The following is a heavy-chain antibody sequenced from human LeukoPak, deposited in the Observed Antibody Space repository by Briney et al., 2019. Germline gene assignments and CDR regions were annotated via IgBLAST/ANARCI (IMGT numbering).Heavy chain of an antibody. D-gene: IGHD6-19*01. CDR3: ARDQGSGWNRYYFDY. Sequence: PSETLSLTCTVSGGSISSGDYYWSWIRQPPGKGPEWIGYIYYSGSTYYNPSLKSRVTISVDTSKNQFSLKLSSVTAADTAVYYCARDQGSGWNRYYFDYWGQGTLVTVSS. V-gene: IGHV4-30-4*01. CDR1: GGSISSGDYY. J-gene: IGHJ4*02. CDR2: IYYSGST.